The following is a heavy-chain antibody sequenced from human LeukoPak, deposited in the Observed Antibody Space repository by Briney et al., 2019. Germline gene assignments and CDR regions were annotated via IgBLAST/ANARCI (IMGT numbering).Heavy chain of an antibody. J-gene: IGHJ1*01. CDR1: GFTFSSYS. CDR3: ARGLYDYAFQH. CDR2: ISSSLSYI. Sequence: GGSLRLSCAASGFTFSSYSMNWVRQAPGKGLEWVSSISSSLSYIYYADSVKGRFTISRDNSKNTLYLQMGSLRAEDMAVYYCARGLYDYAFQHWGQGTLVTVSS. V-gene: IGHV3-21*01. D-gene: IGHD4-17*01.